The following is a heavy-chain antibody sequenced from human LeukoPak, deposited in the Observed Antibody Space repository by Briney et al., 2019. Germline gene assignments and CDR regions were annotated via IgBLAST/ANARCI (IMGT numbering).Heavy chain of an antibody. CDR1: GFTFSSYA. CDR2: ISGSGDRT. V-gene: IGHV3-23*01. Sequence: GGSLRLSCAASGFTFSSYAMSWVRQAPGKGLEWVSGISGSGDRTYYADSVKGRFTISRDNSKNTLYLLMKSLRAEDTAVYYCARDLHYYDSSGYPDYWGQGTLVTVSS. J-gene: IGHJ4*02. CDR3: ARDLHYYDSSGYPDY. D-gene: IGHD3-22*01.